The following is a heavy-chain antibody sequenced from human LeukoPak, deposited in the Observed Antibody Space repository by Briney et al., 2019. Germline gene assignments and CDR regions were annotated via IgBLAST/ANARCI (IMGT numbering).Heavy chain of an antibody. V-gene: IGHV1-69*04. CDR3: ARGTSELWLLS. CDR2: IIPILGIA. J-gene: IGHJ5*02. CDR1: GGTFSSYA. D-gene: IGHD5-18*01. Sequence: GGSLRLSCAASGGTFSSYAISWVRQAPGQGLEWMGRIIPILGIANYAQKFQGRVTITADKSTSTAYMELSSLRSEDTAVYYCARGTSELWLLSWGQGTLVTVSS.